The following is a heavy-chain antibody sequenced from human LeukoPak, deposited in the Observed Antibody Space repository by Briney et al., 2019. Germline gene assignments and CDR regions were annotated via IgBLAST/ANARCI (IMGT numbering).Heavy chain of an antibody. CDR1: GGSISSSNW. D-gene: IGHD3-16*02. CDR2: VYHSGST. V-gene: IGHV4-4*02. Sequence: NPSETLSLTCAVSGGSISSSNWWSWVRQPPGKGLEWIGEVYHSGSTNYNPSLKSRVTISVDKSKNQFSLKLSSVTAADTAVYYCARAAYDYVWGSYRYNFDYWGQGTLVTVSS. J-gene: IGHJ4*02. CDR3: ARAAYDYVWGSYRYNFDY.